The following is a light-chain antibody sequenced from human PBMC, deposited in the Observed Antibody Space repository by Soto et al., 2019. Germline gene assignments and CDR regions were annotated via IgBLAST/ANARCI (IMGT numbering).Light chain of an antibody. V-gene: IGKV3D-15*01. CDR1: QRITDT. Sequence: EIEVTQSPATLSVTPGESVTLSCRASQRITDTLAWYQQRPGQAPRLLIFGASTRATGIPARFSGSVSGTEFTLTISSLQPEDFAIYYCQHRAGWPPALTFGGGTKVDIK. CDR2: GAS. CDR3: QHRAGWPPALT. J-gene: IGKJ4*01.